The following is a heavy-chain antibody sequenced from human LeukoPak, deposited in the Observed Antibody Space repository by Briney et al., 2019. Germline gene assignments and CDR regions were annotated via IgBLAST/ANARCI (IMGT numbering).Heavy chain of an antibody. Sequence: SETLSLTCTVSGGSISSSSYYWGWIRQPPGKGLEWIGSIYYGGSTYYNPSLRSRVTISVDTSMNQFSLKLSFVTTADTAVYYCARALGYCSGGSCTRGYNWFDPWGQGTLVTVPS. V-gene: IGHV4-39*01. CDR2: IYYGGST. J-gene: IGHJ5*02. CDR3: ARALGYCSGGSCTRGYNWFDP. CDR1: GGSISSSSYY. D-gene: IGHD2-15*01.